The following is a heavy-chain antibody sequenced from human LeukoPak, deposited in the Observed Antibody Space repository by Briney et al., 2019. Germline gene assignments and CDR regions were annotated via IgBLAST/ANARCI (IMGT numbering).Heavy chain of an antibody. CDR1: GFTFDDYG. D-gene: IGHD3-9*01. Sequence: GGSLRLSCAASGFTFDDYGMSWVRQAPGKGLEWVSGINWNGGSTGYADSVKGRFTISRDNAKNSLYLQMNSLRAEDTALYHCARGMYNSGERYFDWLYQAGDAFDIWGQGTMVTVSS. V-gene: IGHV3-20*01. CDR3: ARGMYNSGERYFDWLYQAGDAFDI. CDR2: INWNGGST. J-gene: IGHJ3*02.